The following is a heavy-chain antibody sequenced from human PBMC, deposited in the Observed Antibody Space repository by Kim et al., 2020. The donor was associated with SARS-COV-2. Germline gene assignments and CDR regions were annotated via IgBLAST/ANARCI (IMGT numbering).Heavy chain of an antibody. Sequence: STYFAASVKGRFTLYRDNTKNTLYLQMNSLSAEDTAVYYCARGRFGYLFDTWGQGTLVTVSS. J-gene: IGHJ4*02. V-gene: IGHV3-66*01. CDR3: ARGRFGYLFDT. CDR2: ST. D-gene: IGHD5-18*01.